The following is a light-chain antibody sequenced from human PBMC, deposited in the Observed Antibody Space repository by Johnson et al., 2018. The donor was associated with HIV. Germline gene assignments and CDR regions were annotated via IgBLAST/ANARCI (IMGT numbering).Light chain of an antibody. CDR3: RTWDSSLSAAGV. V-gene: IGLV1-51*01. CDR1: SSNIGNNY. CDR2: DNN. J-gene: IGLJ1*01. Sequence: HSVLTQPPSVSAAPGQKVTISCSGSSSNIGNNYVSWYQQLPGTAPKLLIYDNNKRPSGIPDRFSGSKSGTSATLGITGLQTGDEADYYCRTWDSSLSAAGVFGTGTKVTVL.